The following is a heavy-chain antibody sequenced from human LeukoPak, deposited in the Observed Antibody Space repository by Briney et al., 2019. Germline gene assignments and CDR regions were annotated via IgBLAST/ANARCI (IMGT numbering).Heavy chain of an antibody. J-gene: IGHJ4*02. Sequence: ASVKVSCKASGYTFTGYYLHWVRQAPGQGLEWMGWINPNSGGTTYAQKFQGRVTMTRDTSISTAYMELSSLRSDDTAVYYCARLSASAVVLDYWGQGTLVTVSS. V-gene: IGHV1-2*02. CDR3: ARLSASAVVLDY. D-gene: IGHD2-15*01. CDR1: GYTFTGYY. CDR2: INPNSGGT.